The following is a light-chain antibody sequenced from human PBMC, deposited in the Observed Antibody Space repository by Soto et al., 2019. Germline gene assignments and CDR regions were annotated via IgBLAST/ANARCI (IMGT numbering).Light chain of an antibody. CDR1: SSDVGSSNF. J-gene: IGLJ1*01. Sequence: QSALTQPASVSGSPGQSITISCTGTSSDVGSSNFVSWYQQHPGKAPKLIIYEATKRPSGVSSRFSGSKSGNAASLTISGLQSEDEADYYCCSYGGSSTFPYVFGIGTKAPS. V-gene: IGLV2-23*02. CDR2: EAT. CDR3: CSYGGSSTFPYV.